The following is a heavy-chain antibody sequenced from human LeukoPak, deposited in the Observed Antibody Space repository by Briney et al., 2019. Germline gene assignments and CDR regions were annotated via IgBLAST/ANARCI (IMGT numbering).Heavy chain of an antibody. CDR3: ARVREPLVVAATRTAVKAFDI. CDR2: IYYSGST. V-gene: IGHV4-39*07. D-gene: IGHD2-15*01. CDR1: GGSISSSSYY. J-gene: IGHJ3*02. Sequence: PSETLSLTCTVSGGSISSSSYYWGWIRQPPGKGLEWIVSIYYSGSTYYNPSLKSRVTISVDTSKNQFSLKLSSVTAADTAVYYCARVREPLVVAATRTAVKAFDIWGQGTMVTVSS.